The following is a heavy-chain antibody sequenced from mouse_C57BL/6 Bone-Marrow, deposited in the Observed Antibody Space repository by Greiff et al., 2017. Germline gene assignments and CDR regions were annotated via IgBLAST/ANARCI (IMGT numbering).Heavy chain of an antibody. V-gene: IGHV1-81*01. CDR1: GYTFTSYG. Sequence: VQLQQSGAELARPGASVKLSCKASGYTFTSYGISWVKQRTGQGLEWIGEIYPRSGNTYYNEKFKGKATLTADKSSSTAYMELRSLTSEDSAVYFCAREDYDKRAWFAYWGQGTLVTVSA. CDR2: IYPRSGNT. D-gene: IGHD2-4*01. CDR3: AREDYDKRAWFAY. J-gene: IGHJ3*01.